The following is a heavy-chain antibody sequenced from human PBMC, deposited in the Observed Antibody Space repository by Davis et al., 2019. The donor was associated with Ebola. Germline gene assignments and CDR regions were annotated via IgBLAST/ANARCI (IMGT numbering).Heavy chain of an antibody. D-gene: IGHD4-17*01. J-gene: IGHJ6*02. Sequence: PGGSLRLSCAASGFTFDDYAMHWVRQAPGKGLEWVSGISWNSGSIGYADSVKGRFTISRDNAKNSLYLQMNSLRAEDTALYYCAKDTTVESYYGMDVWGQGTTVTVSS. CDR1: GFTFDDYA. V-gene: IGHV3-9*01. CDR2: ISWNSGSI. CDR3: AKDTTVESYYGMDV.